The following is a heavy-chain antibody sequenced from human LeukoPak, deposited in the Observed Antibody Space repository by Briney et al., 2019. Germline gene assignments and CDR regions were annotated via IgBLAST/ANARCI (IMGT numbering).Heavy chain of an antibody. CDR2: IKQDGSEK. Sequence: GGSLRLSCAASGFTFSSYWMSWVRQAPGKGLEWVANIKQDGSEKYYADSVKGRFTISRDNSKNTLYLQMNSLRAEDTAVYYCARAPTRIAAFDYWGQGTLVTVSS. CDR1: GFTFSSYW. V-gene: IGHV3-7*04. D-gene: IGHD6-13*01. J-gene: IGHJ4*02. CDR3: ARAPTRIAAFDY.